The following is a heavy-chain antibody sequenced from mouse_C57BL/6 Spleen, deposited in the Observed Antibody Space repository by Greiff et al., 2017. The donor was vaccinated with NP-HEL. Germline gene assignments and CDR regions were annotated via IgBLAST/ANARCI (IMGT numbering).Heavy chain of an antibody. CDR2: IDPEDGET. D-gene: IGHD1-1*01. CDR3: ASLDYGSSYWDYFDY. V-gene: IGHV14-2*01. J-gene: IGHJ2*01. CDR1: GFNIKDYY. Sequence: LQQSGAELVKPGASVKLSCTASGFNIKDYYMHWVKQRTEQGLEWIGRIDPEDGETKYAPKFQGKATITADTSSNTAYLQLSSLTSEDTAVYYCASLDYGSSYWDYFDYWGQGTTLTVSS.